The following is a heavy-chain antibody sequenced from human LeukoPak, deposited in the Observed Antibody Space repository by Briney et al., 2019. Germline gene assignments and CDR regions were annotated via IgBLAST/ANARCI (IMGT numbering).Heavy chain of an antibody. Sequence: GGSLRLSCAASGFTFSSYGMHWVRQAPGKGLEWVAFIRYDGSNKYYADSVKGRFTISRDNSKNTLYLQMNSLRAEDTAVYCCGKDSVDRYSSYNLGSWGPGTLVTVSS. CDR2: IRYDGSNK. J-gene: IGHJ5*02. D-gene: IGHD6-13*01. CDR3: GKDSVDRYSSYNLGS. V-gene: IGHV3-30*02. CDR1: GFTFSSYG.